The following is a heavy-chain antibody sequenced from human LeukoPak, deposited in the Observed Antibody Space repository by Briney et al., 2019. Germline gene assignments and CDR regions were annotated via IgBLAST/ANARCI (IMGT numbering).Heavy chain of an antibody. D-gene: IGHD3-10*01. CDR2: ISGSGGST. Sequence: GGSLRLSCAASGFTFSIYGMSWVRQAPRKGLEWVSAISGSGGSTYYADSVKGRFTISRDNAKNTLYLQMNNLRAEDTAIYYCATDSYVSGSYYRLFYWGQGTLVTVSS. CDR3: ATDSYVSGSYYRLFY. CDR1: GFTFSIYG. J-gene: IGHJ4*02. V-gene: IGHV3-23*01.